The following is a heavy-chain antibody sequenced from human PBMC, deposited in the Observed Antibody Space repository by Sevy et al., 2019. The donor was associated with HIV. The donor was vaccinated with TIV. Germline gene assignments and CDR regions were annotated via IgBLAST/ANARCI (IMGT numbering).Heavy chain of an antibody. CDR2: INHSAST. CDR1: GGSFSGYY. D-gene: IGHD4-17*01. CDR3: ARSLARAVTTSDY. Sequence: SEILSLTCAVYGGSFSGYYWSWIRQPPGKGLEWIGEINHSASTNYNPSLKSRVTISVDTSKNQFSLKLSSVTAADTAVYYCARSLARAVTTSDYWGQGTLVTVSS. J-gene: IGHJ4*02. V-gene: IGHV4-34*01.